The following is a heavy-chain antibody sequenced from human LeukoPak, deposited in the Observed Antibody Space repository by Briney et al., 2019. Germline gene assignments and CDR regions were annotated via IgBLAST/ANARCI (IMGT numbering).Heavy chain of an antibody. CDR1: GFSFSSYG. CDR3: ANIAVALWAFDI. Sequence: GGSLRLSCAASGFSFSSYGMHWVRQAPGKGLEWVAFIRYDGSNKYYADSVKGRFTISRDNSKNTLYLQMNSLRAEDTVVYYCANIAVALWAFDIWGQGTMVTVSS. D-gene: IGHD6-19*01. V-gene: IGHV3-30*02. J-gene: IGHJ3*02. CDR2: IRYDGSNK.